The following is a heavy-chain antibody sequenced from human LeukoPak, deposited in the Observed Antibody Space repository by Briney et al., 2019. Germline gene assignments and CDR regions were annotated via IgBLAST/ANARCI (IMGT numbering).Heavy chain of an antibody. V-gene: IGHV4-4*07. D-gene: IGHD3-22*01. CDR2: IYTSGST. Sequence: PSETLSLTCTVSGGSISSYYWSWIRQPAGKGLEWIGRIYTSGSTNYNPSLKSRVTMSVDTSKNQFSLKLSSVTAADTAVYYCARTTYYYDSSGYCLPAFDIWGQGTMVTVSS. CDR3: ARTTYYYDSSGYCLPAFDI. J-gene: IGHJ3*02. CDR1: GGSISSYY.